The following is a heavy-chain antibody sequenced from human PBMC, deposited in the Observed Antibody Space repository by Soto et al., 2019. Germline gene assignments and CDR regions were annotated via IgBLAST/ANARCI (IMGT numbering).Heavy chain of an antibody. Sequence: SETLSLTCTVSGGSISSYYWSWIRQPPGKGLEWIGYIYYSGSTNYNPSLKSRVTISVDTSKNQFSLKLSSVTAADTAVYYCARGGGYFDPIDYWGQGTLVTVSS. CDR1: GGSISSYY. CDR2: IYYSGST. J-gene: IGHJ4*02. D-gene: IGHD3-9*01. V-gene: IGHV4-59*01. CDR3: ARGGGYFDPIDY.